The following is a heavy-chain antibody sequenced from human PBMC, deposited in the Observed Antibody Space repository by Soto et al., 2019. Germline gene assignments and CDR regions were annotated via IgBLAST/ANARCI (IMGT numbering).Heavy chain of an antibody. J-gene: IGHJ5*02. D-gene: IGHD2-2*01. Sequence: SETLSLTCGVSGYSINSGYYWVWMRQPQGKGLEWIGTIFHTGRSYYNSALQSRVTMSVDTSKNEFSLDLRSVTAADTAIYYCAREMGHCTSTNCYGSFGPWGQGTLVTVSS. V-gene: IGHV4-38-2*02. CDR3: AREMGHCTSTNCYGSFGP. CDR1: GYSINSGYY. CDR2: IFHTGRS.